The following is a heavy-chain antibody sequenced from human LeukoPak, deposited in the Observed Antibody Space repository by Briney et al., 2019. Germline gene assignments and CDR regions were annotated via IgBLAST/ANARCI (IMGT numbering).Heavy chain of an antibody. J-gene: IGHJ6*03. D-gene: IGHD1-14*01. CDR3: ARAVTRYYYYYYMDV. V-gene: IGHV4-59*12. Sequence: SETLSLTCTVSGGSISSYYWSWIRQPPGKGLEWIGYIYYSGSTNYNPSLKSRVTISVDTSKNQFSLKLSSVTAADTAVYYCARAVTRYYYYYYMDVWGKGTTVTVSS. CDR2: IYYSGST. CDR1: GGSISSYY.